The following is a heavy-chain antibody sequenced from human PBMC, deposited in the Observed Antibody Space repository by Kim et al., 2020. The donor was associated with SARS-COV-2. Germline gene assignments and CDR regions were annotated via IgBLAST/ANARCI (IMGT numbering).Heavy chain of an antibody. CDR1: GYTFTSYD. CDR2: SSAYKGNT. CDR3: ARGQNPVWWRPGAFDI. V-gene: IGHV1-18*01. D-gene: IGHD2-21*01. Sequence: ASVKVSCKASGYTFTSYDISWVRQAPGQGLEWMGWSSAYKGNTNYAQKLRGRVTMTTDTSTSTAYLELRSLISDDTAVYYCARGQNPVWWRPGAFDIWGQ. J-gene: IGHJ3*02.